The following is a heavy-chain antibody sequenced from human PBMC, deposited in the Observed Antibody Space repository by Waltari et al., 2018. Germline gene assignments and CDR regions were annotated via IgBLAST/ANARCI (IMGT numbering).Heavy chain of an antibody. Sequence: EVPLVESGGGLVQPGGSLRLPCAASGFTFSSYEMNWGRQAPGSGLEWVSYISSSGNTIYYADSVKGRFTISRDNAKNSLYLQMNSLRAEDTAVYYCARDSIRTGEFDYWGQGTLVTVSS. CDR2: ISSSGNTI. J-gene: IGHJ4*02. CDR1: GFTFSSYE. CDR3: ARDSIRTGEFDY. V-gene: IGHV3-48*03. D-gene: IGHD7-27*01.